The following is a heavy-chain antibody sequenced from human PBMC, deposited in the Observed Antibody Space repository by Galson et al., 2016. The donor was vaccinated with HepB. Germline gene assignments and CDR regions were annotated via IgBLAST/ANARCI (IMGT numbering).Heavy chain of an antibody. CDR3: SRKLVLQWFRGADGIDV. CDR2: NYYSGST. CDR1: GGSISSGGYY. Sequence: TLSLTCTVSGGSISSGGYYWSWIRQHPGKGLEWIGYNYYSGSTYYNPSLKSRATISVDTYKNQFSLKLSSVTAADTAVYYCSRKLVLQWFRGADGIDVWGKGTTVTVSS. D-gene: IGHD3-10*01. J-gene: IGHJ6*04. V-gene: IGHV4-31*03.